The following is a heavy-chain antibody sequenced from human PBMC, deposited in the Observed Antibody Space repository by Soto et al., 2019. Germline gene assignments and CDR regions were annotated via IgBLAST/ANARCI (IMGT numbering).Heavy chain of an antibody. CDR1: GGSISSGDHY. D-gene: IGHD4-17*01. J-gene: IGHJ4*02. CDR2: IYYSGST. V-gene: IGHV4-30-4*01. CDR3: AREGDYGVSFGY. Sequence: SETLSLTCTVSGGSISSGDHYWSWIRQPPGKGLEWIGYIYYSGSTYYNPSLKSRVTISVDPSKNQFSLKLSSLTAADTAVYYCAREGDYGVSFGYWGQGTLVTVS.